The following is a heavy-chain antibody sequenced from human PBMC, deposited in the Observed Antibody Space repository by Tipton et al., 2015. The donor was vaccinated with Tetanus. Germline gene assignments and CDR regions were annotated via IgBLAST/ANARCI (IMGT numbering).Heavy chain of an antibody. D-gene: IGHD3-3*01. CDR2: ISGTGGTT. CDR3: AKDLTFPFWRSRSGATGFFDS. Sequence: SLRLSCAVSGFNFGIYDMSWVRQAPGKGLEWVSHISGTGGTTYYADSVKGRFTISRDNSKNTLFLHMDSLRADDTALYYCAKDLTFPFWRSRSGATGFFDSWGQGTLVTVSS. V-gene: IGHV3-23*01. J-gene: IGHJ4*02. CDR1: GFNFGIYD.